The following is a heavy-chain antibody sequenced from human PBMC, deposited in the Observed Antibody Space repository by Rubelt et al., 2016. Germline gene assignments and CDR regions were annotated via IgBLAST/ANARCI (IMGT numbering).Heavy chain of an antibody. V-gene: IGHV1-2*06. Sequence: QVQLVQSGAEVKKPGASVKVSCKASGYTFTSYYMHWVRQAPGQGLEWMGRINPNSGGTNYARKLQGRVTMTRDTSISPAYMGLGRLGSDDTAVYYCARGVGTAFDPWGQGTLVTVSS. J-gene: IGHJ5*02. D-gene: IGHD1-1*01. CDR3: ARGVGTAFDP. CDR1: GYTFTSYY. CDR2: INPNSGGT.